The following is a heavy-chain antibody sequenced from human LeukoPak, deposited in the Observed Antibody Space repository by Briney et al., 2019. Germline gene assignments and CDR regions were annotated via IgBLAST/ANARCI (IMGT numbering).Heavy chain of an antibody. Sequence: GGSLRLSCAASGFTFSSYAMNWVHQAPGKGLEWVSTISGSGNSTYYADSVKGRFTISRDNSKNTLYLQMNSLRAEDTAIYYCAILYSSSPLDYWDQGTLVTVSS. CDR2: ISGSGNST. CDR3: AILYSSSPLDY. CDR1: GFTFSSYA. V-gene: IGHV3-23*01. J-gene: IGHJ4*02. D-gene: IGHD6-6*01.